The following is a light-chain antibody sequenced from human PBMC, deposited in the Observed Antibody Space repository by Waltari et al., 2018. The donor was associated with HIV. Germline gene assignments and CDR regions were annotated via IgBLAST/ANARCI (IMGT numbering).Light chain of an antibody. CDR2: KDN. V-gene: IGLV3-25*03. Sequence: SYELTQAPSVSVSPGQPPKITCSGDALSRHFVFWYQQKSGKAPRMMIFKDNERPPGIPGRFSASSSGSTSTLTISGVQAEDEADYYCQPGHNSDSIFGGWTKLTVL. CDR3: QPGHNSDSI. CDR1: ALSRHF. J-gene: IGLJ2*01.